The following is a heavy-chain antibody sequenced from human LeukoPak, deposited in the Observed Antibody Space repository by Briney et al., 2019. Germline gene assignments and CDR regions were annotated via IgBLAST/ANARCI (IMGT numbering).Heavy chain of an antibody. CDR2: ISYDGSNK. J-gene: IGHJ2*01. D-gene: IGHD2-2*01. Sequence: GGSLRLSCAASGFTFSSYAMHWVRQAPGKGLEWVAVISYDGSNKYYAASVKGRFTISRDNSKNTLYLQMNSLRAEDTAVYYCARDVVPAANYWYFDLWGRGTLVTVSS. CDR1: GFTFSSYA. V-gene: IGHV3-30-3*01. CDR3: ARDVVPAANYWYFDL.